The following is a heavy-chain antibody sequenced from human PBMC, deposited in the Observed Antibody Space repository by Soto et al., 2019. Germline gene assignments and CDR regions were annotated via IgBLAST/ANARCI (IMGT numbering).Heavy chain of an antibody. CDR3: ARVVTTGPYFDY. J-gene: IGHJ4*02. D-gene: IGHD4-17*01. CDR2: IYYSGST. V-gene: IGHV4-31*03. CDR1: GGSISSGGYY. Sequence: SETLSLTCTVSGGSISSGGYYWSWIRQHPGKGLEWIGYIYYSGSTYYNPSLKSRVTISVDTSKNQFSLKLSSVTAADTAVYYCARVVTTGPYFDYWGQGTLVTVSS.